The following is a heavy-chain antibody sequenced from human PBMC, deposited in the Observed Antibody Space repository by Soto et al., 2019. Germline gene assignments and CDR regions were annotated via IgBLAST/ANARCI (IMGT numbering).Heavy chain of an antibody. J-gene: IGHJ3*02. CDR3: ASGHCSGGGCPKGDAFDI. D-gene: IGHD2-15*01. CDR1: GGTFSSYA. Sequence: SVKVSCKASGGTFSSYAISWVRQAPGQGLEWMGGIIPIFGTANYAQKFQGRVTITADESTSTAYMELSSLRSEDTAVYYCASGHCSGGGCPKGDAFDIWGQGTMVTVSS. CDR2: IIPIFGTA. V-gene: IGHV1-69*13.